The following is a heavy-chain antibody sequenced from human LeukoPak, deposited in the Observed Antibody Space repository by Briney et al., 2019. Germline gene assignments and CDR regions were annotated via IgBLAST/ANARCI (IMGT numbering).Heavy chain of an antibody. J-gene: IGHJ4*02. CDR1: GGSFSGYY. CDR2: INHSGST. CDR3: ASGYYFDY. V-gene: IGHV4-34*01. Sequence: SSETLSLTCAVYGGSFSGYYWSWIRQPPGKGLEWIGEINHSGSTNYNPSLKSRVTISVDTSKNQFPLKLSSVTAADTAVYYCASGYYFDYWGQGTLVTVSS.